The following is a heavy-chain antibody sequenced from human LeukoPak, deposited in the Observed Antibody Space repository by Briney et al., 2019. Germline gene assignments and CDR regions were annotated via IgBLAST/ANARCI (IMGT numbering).Heavy chain of an antibody. V-gene: IGHV1-69*05. D-gene: IGHD6-19*01. CDR1: GGTFSSYA. CDR3: ARGGIAVAGTFDY. J-gene: IGHJ4*02. CDR2: IIPIFGTA. Sequence: SVKVSCKASGGTFSSYAISWVRQAPGQGLEWMGGIIPIFGTANYAQKFQGRVTITTDESTSTAYMELSSLRSEDTAVYYCARGGIAVAGTFDYWGQGTLVTVSS.